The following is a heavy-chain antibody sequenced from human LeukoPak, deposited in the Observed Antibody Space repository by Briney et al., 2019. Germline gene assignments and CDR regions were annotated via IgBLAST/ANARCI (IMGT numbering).Heavy chain of an antibody. D-gene: IGHD6-19*01. Sequence: PGGSLRLSCAASGFTFSSYAMSWVRQAPGKGLEWVSAISGSGGSTYYADSVKGRFTISRDNSKNTLYPQMNSLRAEDTAVYYCAKGAVAGTSMKYNWFDPWGQGTLVTVSS. CDR2: ISGSGGST. CDR1: GFTFSSYA. CDR3: AKGAVAGTSMKYNWFDP. J-gene: IGHJ5*02. V-gene: IGHV3-23*01.